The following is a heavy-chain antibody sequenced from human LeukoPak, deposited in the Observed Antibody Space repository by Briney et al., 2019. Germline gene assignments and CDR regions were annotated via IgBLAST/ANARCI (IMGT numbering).Heavy chain of an antibody. CDR1: GFTFSSYG. D-gene: IGHD3-10*01. CDR2: IWYDGSNK. CDR3: ASFHYYGSGAYYLSY. V-gene: IGHV3-33*01. J-gene: IGHJ4*02. Sequence: PGGSLRLSCAASGFTFSSYGMHWVRQAPGKGLEWVAVIWYDGSNKYYADSVKGRFTISRDNSKNTLYLQMNSLRAEDTAVYFCASFHYYGSGAYYLSYWGQGTLVTVSS.